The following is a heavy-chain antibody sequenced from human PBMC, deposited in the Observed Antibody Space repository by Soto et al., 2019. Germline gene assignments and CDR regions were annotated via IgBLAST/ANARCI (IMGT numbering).Heavy chain of an antibody. J-gene: IGHJ4*02. CDR2: LTGDGAYI. V-gene: IGHV3-23*01. Sequence: EVQLLESGGALVKPGGSLRLSCAASGFTFTTSAMSWVRQAPGKGLEWVSTLTGDGAYISYADSVKGRFTISRDNSQNTLYLQMNSLRAGDTAIYYCARRMTAYFDFWGQGTLVTVSS. D-gene: IGHD2-8*01. CDR3: ARRMTAYFDF. CDR1: GFTFTTSA.